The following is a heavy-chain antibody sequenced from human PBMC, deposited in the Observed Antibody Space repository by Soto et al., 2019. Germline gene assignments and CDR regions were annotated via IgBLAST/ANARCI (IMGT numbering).Heavy chain of an antibody. V-gene: IGHV3-30-3*01. CDR2: ISYDGSNK. CDR1: GFTFSSYA. D-gene: IGHD5-12*01. J-gene: IGHJ4*02. Sequence: QVQLVESGGGVVQSGRSLRLSCAASGFTFSSYAMHWVRQAPGKGLEWVAVISYDGSNKYYADSVKGRFTISRDNSKNTLYLQMNSLRAEDTAVYYCARFSGYVAAPFDYWGQGTLVTVSS. CDR3: ARFSGYVAAPFDY.